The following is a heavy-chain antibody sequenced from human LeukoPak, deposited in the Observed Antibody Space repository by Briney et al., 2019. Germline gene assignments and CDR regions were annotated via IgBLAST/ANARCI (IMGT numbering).Heavy chain of an antibody. D-gene: IGHD4-17*01. V-gene: IGHV3-23*01. Sequence: GGSLRLSCAASGFTFSNYAMSWVRQAPGRGLEWVSAISGDAGSTYYADSVKGRFTISRDNSKNTLYLQMNSLRAEDTAVYYCAKSRLYGDYADFDYWGQGTLVTVSS. J-gene: IGHJ4*02. CDR3: AKSRLYGDYADFDY. CDR2: ISGDAGST. CDR1: GFTFSNYA.